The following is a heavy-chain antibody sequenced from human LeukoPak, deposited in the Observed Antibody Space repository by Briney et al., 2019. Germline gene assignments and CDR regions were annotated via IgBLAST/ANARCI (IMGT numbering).Heavy chain of an antibody. CDR2: IRSKAYGGTT. J-gene: IGHJ5*02. Sequence: PGGSLRLSCAASGLTFSSAWMTWVRLAPGRGLEWVGRIRSKAYGGTTDYAEPVKGRFIISRDDSENTVYLQMNSLKTEDTGDYYCTTVGDYYSDHWGQGTLVTVSS. CDR1: GLTFSSAW. CDR3: TTVGDYYSDH. V-gene: IGHV3-15*01. D-gene: IGHD2-21*02.